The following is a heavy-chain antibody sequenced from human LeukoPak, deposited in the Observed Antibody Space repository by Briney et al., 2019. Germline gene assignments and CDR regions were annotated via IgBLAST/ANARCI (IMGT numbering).Heavy chain of an antibody. CDR3: AKDRPYSSSTAAH. CDR1: GFTFSSYG. V-gene: IGHV3-23*01. J-gene: IGHJ4*02. D-gene: IGHD6-13*01. Sequence: GGSLRLSCAASGFTFSSYGMSWVRQAPGKGLEWVSAISGSGGSTYYADSVKGRFTISRDNSKNALYLQMNSLRAEDTAVYYCAKDRPYSSSTAAHWGQGTLVTVSS. CDR2: ISGSGGST.